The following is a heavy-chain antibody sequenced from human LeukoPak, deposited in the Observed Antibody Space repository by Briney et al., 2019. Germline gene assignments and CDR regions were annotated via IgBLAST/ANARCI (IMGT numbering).Heavy chain of an antibody. V-gene: IGHV4-4*02. CDR1: GDSISNSNW. J-gene: IGHJ4*02. Sequence: PSETLSLTCAVSGDSISNSNWWSWVRQPPGKGLEWIGEIYQSGGTNYNPSLKSRVTISVDKSKNQFSLELNSVTAADTAVYYCARGDSSGYPDYWGQGTLVTVSS. D-gene: IGHD3-22*01. CDR3: ARGDSSGYPDY. CDR2: IYQSGGT.